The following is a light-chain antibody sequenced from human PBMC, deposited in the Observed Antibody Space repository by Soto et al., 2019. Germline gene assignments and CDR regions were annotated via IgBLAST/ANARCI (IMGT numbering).Light chain of an antibody. J-gene: IGLJ2*01. V-gene: IGLV2-14*01. CDR3: SSYTSSSTYVV. Sequence: QSALTQPAFVSGSPGQSITISCTGTSSDVGGYNYVSWYQQHPGKAPKLMIYDVSNRPSGVSNRFSGSKSGNTASLTISGLQAEDEADYYCSSYTSSSTYVVFGGGTQLTVL. CDR2: DVS. CDR1: SSDVGGYNY.